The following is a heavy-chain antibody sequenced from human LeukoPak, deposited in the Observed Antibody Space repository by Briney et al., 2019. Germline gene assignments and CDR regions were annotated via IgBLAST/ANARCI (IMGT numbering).Heavy chain of an antibody. Sequence: SVKLSCKASGGTFSSYAISWVRQAPGQGLQWMGRIIPSFGTANYAQKFQGRIKIITDESTITAYMALSRPRTEDTALDYCAISRDRYIIFDEGGQGTLVTVSS. D-gene: IGHD5-24*01. J-gene: IGHJ1*01. CDR2: IIPSFGTA. CDR1: GGTFSSYA. V-gene: IGHV1-69*05. CDR3: AISRDRYIIFDE.